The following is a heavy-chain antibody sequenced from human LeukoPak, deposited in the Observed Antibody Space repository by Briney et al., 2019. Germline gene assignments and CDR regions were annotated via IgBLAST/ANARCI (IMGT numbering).Heavy chain of an antibody. D-gene: IGHD2-2*02. V-gene: IGHV3-21*01. J-gene: IGHJ4*02. CDR1: GCTFSSYS. Sequence: GGSLRLSCTASGCTFSSYSMNWVRQAPGKGLEWVSSISSSSSYIYYADSGKGRFTISRDNAKNSLYLQMNSLRAEDTAVYYCASPANTVTEFDYWGQGTLVTVSS. CDR2: ISSSSSYI. CDR3: ASPANTVTEFDY.